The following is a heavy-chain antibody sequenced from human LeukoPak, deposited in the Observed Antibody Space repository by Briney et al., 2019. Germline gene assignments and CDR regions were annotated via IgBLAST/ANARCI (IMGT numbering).Heavy chain of an antibody. Sequence: SGGSLRLSCAASGFTFSSFAMTWVRQAPGKGLEWVSSITGTHYTTYNTDSVKGRFTISRDNSKNTRYLQMNSLRADDTAVYYCTKDPNGDYVGAFDPWGQGTLVTVSS. CDR3: TKDPNGDYVGAFDP. J-gene: IGHJ5*02. CDR2: ITGTHYTT. V-gene: IGHV3-23*01. D-gene: IGHD4-17*01. CDR1: GFTFSSFA.